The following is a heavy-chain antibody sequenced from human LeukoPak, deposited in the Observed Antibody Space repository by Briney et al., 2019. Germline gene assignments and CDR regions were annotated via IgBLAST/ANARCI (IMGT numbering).Heavy chain of an antibody. CDR2: INGYSGKT. Sequence: APVKVSCKASGYSFNKFGISWVRQAPGQGLEWMGWINGYSGKTDSAQKLQDRVTMTTDNSTTTAYLELRSLRSDDTAVYFCVRVGSAYGDPLEFDLWGQGTLVTVSS. CDR1: GYSFNKFG. CDR3: VRVGSAYGDPLEFDL. J-gene: IGHJ5*02. V-gene: IGHV1-18*01. D-gene: IGHD2-21*01.